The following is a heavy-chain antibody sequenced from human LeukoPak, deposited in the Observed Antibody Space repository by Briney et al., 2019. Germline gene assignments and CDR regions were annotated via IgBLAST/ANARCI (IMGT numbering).Heavy chain of an antibody. Sequence: SETLSLTCTVSGGSISSSSYYWGWIRQPPGKGLEWIGSIYYSGSTYYNPSLKSRVTISVDTSKNQFSLKLSSVTAADTAVYYCAGEGGWRIVVVPAAMKTAFDIWGQGTMVTVSS. CDR2: IYYSGST. D-gene: IGHD2-2*01. J-gene: IGHJ3*02. V-gene: IGHV4-39*02. CDR3: AGEGGWRIVVVPAAMKTAFDI. CDR1: GGSISSSSYY.